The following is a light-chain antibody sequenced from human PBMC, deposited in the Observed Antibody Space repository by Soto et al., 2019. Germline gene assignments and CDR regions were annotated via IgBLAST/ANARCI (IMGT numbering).Light chain of an antibody. CDR2: EVT. J-gene: IGLJ2*01. Sequence: QSALTQTASVSGSPGQSITISCTGTSSDVGSYDLVSWYQQLPGKVPKLMIYEVTKRPSGVSNRFSGSKSGSTASLTISGLQADDEADYYCCSYTRSSTVIFGGGTKLTVL. V-gene: IGLV2-23*02. CDR3: CSYTRSSTVI. CDR1: SSDVGSYDL.